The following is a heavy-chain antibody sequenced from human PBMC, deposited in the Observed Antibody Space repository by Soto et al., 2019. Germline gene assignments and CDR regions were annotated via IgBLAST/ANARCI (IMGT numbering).Heavy chain of an antibody. CDR3: ARDRGIAAAGSGGNWLDP. CDR1: GGTFSSYG. J-gene: IGHJ5*02. CDR2: NIPAFRKA. V-gene: IGHV1-69*01. Sequence: QVQLVQSGAEVKKPGSSVKVSCKASGGTFSSYGISWVRQAPGQGLEWMGGNIPAFRKANYAQKFQGRGTITADESASTAYMELSSLRSEDTAVYYCARDRGIAAAGSGGNWLDPWGQGTLVTVSS. D-gene: IGHD6-13*01.